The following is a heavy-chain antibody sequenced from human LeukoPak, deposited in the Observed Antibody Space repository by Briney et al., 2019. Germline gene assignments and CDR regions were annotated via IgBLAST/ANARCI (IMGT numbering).Heavy chain of an antibody. Sequence: GASLKISCAASGYTFLNYWIGWVRQMPGKGLEWMGNIFPDDSDATYSPSFQGQVTLSVDSSISTAYLHWSSLKPSDTAVYYCARRVDWYFDLWGRGTLVTVSS. CDR1: GYTFLNYW. V-gene: IGHV5-51*01. CDR2: IFPDDSDA. CDR3: ARRVDWYFDL. J-gene: IGHJ2*01.